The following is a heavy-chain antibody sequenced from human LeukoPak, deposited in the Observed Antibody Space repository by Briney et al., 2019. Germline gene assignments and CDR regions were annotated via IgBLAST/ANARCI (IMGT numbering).Heavy chain of an antibody. J-gene: IGHJ4*02. CDR1: GLAFSSYS. D-gene: IGHD2/OR15-2a*01. V-gene: IGHV3-21*01. CDR3: ASALQNSGYYFDS. CDR2: ISSSSSYI. Sequence: VGSLRLSCAASGLAFSSYSMNWVRQAPGKGLELVSSISSSSSYIYYADSVKCRFTISRDNAKHSLYLHMNSLSAEDTAVYYCASALQNSGYYFDSWGQGNLVTVSS.